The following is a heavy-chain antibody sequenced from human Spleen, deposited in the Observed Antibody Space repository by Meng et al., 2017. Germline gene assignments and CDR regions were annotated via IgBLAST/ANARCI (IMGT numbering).Heavy chain of an antibody. J-gene: IGHJ4*02. CDR1: GFTVRSSY. CDR3: AKEIRPNDY. V-gene: IGHV3-66*01. CDR2: IYRRGHT. Sequence: EVQRRECGGGWVQPGGSLRLSCAASGFTVRSSYLTWVRQAPGKGLEWVSLIYRRGHTYYADSVKGRFTISRDNSKSTLYLQMNSLRADDTAVYYCAKEIRPNDYWGQGTLVTVSS.